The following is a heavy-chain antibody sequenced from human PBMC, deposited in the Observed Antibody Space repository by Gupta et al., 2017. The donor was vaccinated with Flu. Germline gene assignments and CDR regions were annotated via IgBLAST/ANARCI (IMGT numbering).Heavy chain of an antibody. V-gene: IGHV3-74*01. CDR3: TRETMNLTISGMDV. Sequence: EVQLVESGGGLVQPGGSLRLSCAASGFIFTDYWMYWVRQPPGKGLVWVSRINGDGSMTDYADSVRGRFTISRDNAKNTLHLQMTSLRVEDTAVYFCTRETMNLTISGMDVWGQGTTVTVS. CDR1: GFIFTDYW. CDR2: INGDGSMT. J-gene: IGHJ6*01. D-gene: IGHD3-3*02.